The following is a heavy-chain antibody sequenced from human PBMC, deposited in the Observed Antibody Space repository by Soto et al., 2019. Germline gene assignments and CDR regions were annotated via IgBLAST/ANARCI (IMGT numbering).Heavy chain of an antibody. D-gene: IGHD3-22*01. CDR1: GCSISSSSYY. Sequence: PSETLSLTCALSGCSISSSSYYWGWISQPPGKGLEWIGSISYSGSTYYNPSLKSRVTISVDTSKNQFSLKLSSVTAADTAVYYCASYYYDSSGYYYVPGVYWGQGTLVTVS. CDR3: ASYYYDSSGYYYVPGVY. V-gene: IGHV4-39*01. J-gene: IGHJ4*02. CDR2: ISYSGST.